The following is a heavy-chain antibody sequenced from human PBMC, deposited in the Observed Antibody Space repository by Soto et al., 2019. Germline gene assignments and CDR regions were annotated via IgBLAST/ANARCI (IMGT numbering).Heavy chain of an antibody. CDR1: GFPVSSNY. CDR2: IYSGGNT. CDR3: ARGFNWLDY. V-gene: IGHV3-53*01. J-gene: IGHJ4*02. Sequence: GGSLRLSCASAGFPVSSNYMTWVRQAPGKGLEWVSVIYSGGNTNYADSVKGRFTISRDNSKNTLYLQMNSLRAEDTAVYYCARGFNWLDYWGQGTLVTVSS. D-gene: IGHD5-12*01.